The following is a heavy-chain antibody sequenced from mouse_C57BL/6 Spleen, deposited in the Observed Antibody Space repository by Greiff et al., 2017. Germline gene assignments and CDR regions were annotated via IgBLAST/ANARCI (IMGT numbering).Heavy chain of an antibody. J-gene: IGHJ1*03. CDR3: ARHVYDYDGNWYFDV. CDR2: INSDGGST. CDR1: EYEFPSHD. V-gene: IGHV5-2*01. Sequence: EVQVVESGGGLVQPGESLKLSCESNEYEFPSHDMSWVRKTPEKRLELVAAINSDGGSTYYPDTMERRFIISRDNTKKTLYLQMSSLRSEDTALYYCARHVYDYDGNWYFDVWGTGTTVTVSS. D-gene: IGHD2-4*01.